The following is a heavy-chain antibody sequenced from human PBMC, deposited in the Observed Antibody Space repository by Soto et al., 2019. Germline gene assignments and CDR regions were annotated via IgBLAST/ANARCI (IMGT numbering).Heavy chain of an antibody. J-gene: IGHJ5*02. D-gene: IGHD3-10*01. V-gene: IGHV4-59*12. CDR3: ARDDRGGCDNTCYTWFDP. CDR1: GGSIGSYH. Sequence: SETLSLTCTVSGGSIGSYHSSWIRQPPGKGLEWIGYIYHSGSTNYNPSLKSRVTISVDTSKNQFSLKLSSVTAADTAVYYCARDDRGGCDNTCYTWFDPWGQGTPVTVSS. CDR2: IYHSGST.